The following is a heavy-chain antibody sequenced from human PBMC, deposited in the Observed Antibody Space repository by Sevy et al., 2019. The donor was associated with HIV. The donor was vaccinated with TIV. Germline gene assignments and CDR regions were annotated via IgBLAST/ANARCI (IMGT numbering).Heavy chain of an antibody. Sequence: GGSLRLSCAASGFTFSSDAMSWVRQAPGKGLEWVSGISGSGGRTYYADSAKGRFTISRDNSKKTLYLQVNSLRVEDTAVYYCAYIPAAGTGGSAFDVWGQGTMVTVSS. CDR1: GFTFSSDA. CDR2: ISGSGGRT. D-gene: IGHD6-13*01. V-gene: IGHV3-23*01. CDR3: AYIPAAGTGGSAFDV. J-gene: IGHJ3*01.